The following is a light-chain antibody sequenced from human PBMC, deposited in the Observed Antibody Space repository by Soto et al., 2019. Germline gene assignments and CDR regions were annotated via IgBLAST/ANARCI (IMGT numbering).Light chain of an antibody. V-gene: IGKV1-9*01. Sequence: DIQLTQSPSFLSASVGDRVTITCRASQGISSDLAWYQQKPGKAPKLLIYAASTLQSGVPSRFSGSGSGAEFTLTISTLQPEDVATYYCQQLNSYPRTFGQGTKVETK. CDR1: QGISSD. CDR2: AAS. CDR3: QQLNSYPRT. J-gene: IGKJ1*01.